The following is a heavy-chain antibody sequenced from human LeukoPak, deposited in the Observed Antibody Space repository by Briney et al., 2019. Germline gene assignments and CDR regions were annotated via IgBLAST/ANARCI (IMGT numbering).Heavy chain of an antibody. Sequence: GRSLRLSCAASRFTFSRHGMHWVRQAPGKGLEWVAVISYDGSNKHYADSVKGRFTISRDNSKNTPYLQMNSLRAEDTAVYYCAKDPIWWNYFDYWGQGTLVTVSS. CDR3: AKDPIWWNYFDY. CDR1: RFTFSRHG. V-gene: IGHV3-30*18. CDR2: ISYDGSNK. J-gene: IGHJ4*02. D-gene: IGHD2-8*02.